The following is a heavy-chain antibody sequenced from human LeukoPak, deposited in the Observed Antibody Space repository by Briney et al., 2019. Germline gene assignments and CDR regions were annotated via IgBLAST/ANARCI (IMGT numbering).Heavy chain of an antibody. J-gene: IGHJ6*02. D-gene: IGHD5-18*01. Sequence: ASVKVSCKTSGYTFTNYAMNWVRQAPGQRLEWMGWINTNTGNPTYAQGFTGRFVFSLDTSVSTAYLQISSLKAEDTAVYYCARVGPQLWLPYYSGMDVWGQGTTVTVSS. V-gene: IGHV7-4-1*02. CDR3: ARVGPQLWLPYYSGMDV. CDR2: INTNTGNP. CDR1: GYTFTNYA.